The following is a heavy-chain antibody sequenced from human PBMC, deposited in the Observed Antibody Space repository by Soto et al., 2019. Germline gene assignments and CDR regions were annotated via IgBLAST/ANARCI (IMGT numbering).Heavy chain of an antibody. CDR2: IIPIFGTA. CDR3: ARGVIAVAGTIRLSYVMDV. V-gene: IGHV1-69*13. J-gene: IGHJ6*02. CDR1: GGTFSSYA. D-gene: IGHD6-19*01. Sequence: SVKVSCKASGGTFSSYAISWVRQAPGQGLEWMGGIIPIFGTANYAQKFQGRVTITADESTSTAYMELSSLRSEDTAVYYCARGVIAVAGTIRLSYVMDVWGQGTTVTVSS.